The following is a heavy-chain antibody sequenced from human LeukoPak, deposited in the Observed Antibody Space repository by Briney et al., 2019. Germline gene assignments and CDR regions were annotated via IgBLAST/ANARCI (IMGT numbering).Heavy chain of an antibody. J-gene: IGHJ4*02. D-gene: IGHD6-19*01. CDR2: IWYDGSNK. V-gene: IGHV3-33*01. CDR3: ASSGQWLPRSGFDY. Sequence: GRSLRLSCAASGFTFSSYGMHWVRQAPGKGLEWVAVIWYDGSNKYYADSVKGRFTISRDNSKNTLYLQMNSLRAEDTAVYYCASSGQWLPRSGFDYWGQGTLVTVSS. CDR1: GFTFSSYG.